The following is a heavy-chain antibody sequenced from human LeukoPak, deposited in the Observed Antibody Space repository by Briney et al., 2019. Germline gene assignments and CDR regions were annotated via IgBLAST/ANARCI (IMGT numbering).Heavy chain of an antibody. D-gene: IGHD3-22*01. CDR3: ARGNFYDSSRNWFDP. V-gene: IGHV4-34*01. CDR1: GGSFSGYY. Sequence: NPPETLSLTCAVYGGSFSGYYWSWIRQPPGKGLEWIGGIDHSGSTNYNSSLKSRVTISVDTSKNQFSLKLSSVTAADTAVYYCARGNFYDSSRNWFDPWGQGTLVTVSS. J-gene: IGHJ5*02. CDR2: IDHSGST.